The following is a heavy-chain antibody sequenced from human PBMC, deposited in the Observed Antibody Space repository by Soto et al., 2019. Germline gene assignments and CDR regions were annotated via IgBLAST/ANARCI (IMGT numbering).Heavy chain of an antibody. Sequence: SVKVSCKASGGTFSSYAISWVRQAPGQGLEWTGGIIPIFGTANYAQKFQGRVTITADESTSTAYMELSSLRSEDTAVYYCATYTTPRPEVYYYYGMDVWGQGTTVTVSS. D-gene: IGHD6-6*01. V-gene: IGHV1-69*13. CDR1: GGTFSSYA. CDR3: ATYTTPRPEVYYYYGMDV. J-gene: IGHJ6*02. CDR2: IIPIFGTA.